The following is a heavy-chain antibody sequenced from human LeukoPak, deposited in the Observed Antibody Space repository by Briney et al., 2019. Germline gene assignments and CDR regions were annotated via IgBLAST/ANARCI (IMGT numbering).Heavy chain of an antibody. V-gene: IGHV1-18*01. J-gene: IGHJ6*02. CDR1: GYTVTSYG. Sequence: GASVKVSCYASGYTVTSYGIMLWPQAPGQGLGWMGWISAYNGNTNYAQKLQGRVTMTTDTSTSTAYMELRSLRSDDPAVYYCAREAGYSSGWYGGFYYYYGMDVWGQGPTVTVSS. CDR3: AREAGYSSGWYGGFYYYYGMDV. CDR2: ISAYNGNT. D-gene: IGHD6-19*01.